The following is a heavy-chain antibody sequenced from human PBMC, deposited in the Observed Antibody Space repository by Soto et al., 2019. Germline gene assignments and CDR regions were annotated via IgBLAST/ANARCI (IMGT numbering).Heavy chain of an antibody. J-gene: IGHJ4*02. D-gene: IGHD4-17*01. CDR1: GGSVRSGSYY. CDR2: VFYSGST. Sequence: QVQLQESGPGLVKPSETLSLTCSVSGGSVRSGSYYWSWIRQPPGKGLEYIGYVFYSGSTNYNPSLKGRVTISLDTSKNQFSLKLSSVTAADTAVYYCARRTNGGPTRWIFDYWGQGTLVTVSS. CDR3: ARRTNGGPTRWIFDY. V-gene: IGHV4-61*01.